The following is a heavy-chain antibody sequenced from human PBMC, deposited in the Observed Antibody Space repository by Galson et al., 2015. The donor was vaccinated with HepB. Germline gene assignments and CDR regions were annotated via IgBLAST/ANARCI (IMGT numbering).Heavy chain of an antibody. CDR3: AAHSYDFVLSS. J-gene: IGHJ4*02. CDR2: IYYSAST. V-gene: IGHV4-31*03. CDR1: GGSISSGGYF. Sequence: TLSLTCTVSGGSISSGGYFWTWIRQHPGKGLEWIGYIYYSASTYYNPSLKSRVAISVDRSKNQFSLRLNSVTAADTAVYYCAAHSYDFVLSSWGQGTLVTVSS. D-gene: IGHD3-16*01.